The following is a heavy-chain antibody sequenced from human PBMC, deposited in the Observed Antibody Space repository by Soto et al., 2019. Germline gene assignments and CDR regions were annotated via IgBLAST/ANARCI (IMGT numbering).Heavy chain of an antibody. D-gene: IGHD6-19*01. Sequence: GGSLRLSCAASGFTFSSYAMSWVRQAPGKGLEWVSAISGSGGSTYYADSVKGRFTISRDNSKNTLYLQMNSLRAEDTAVYYCAKETPRYSSGWSDYYYYGMDVWGQGTTVTVSS. V-gene: IGHV3-23*01. CDR1: GFTFSSYA. CDR3: AKETPRYSSGWSDYYYYGMDV. J-gene: IGHJ6*02. CDR2: ISGSGGST.